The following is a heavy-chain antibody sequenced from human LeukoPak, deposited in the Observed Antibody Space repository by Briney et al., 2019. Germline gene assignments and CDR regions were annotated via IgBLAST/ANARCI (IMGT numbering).Heavy chain of an antibody. CDR3: ATICFYDILTGYQNRNPVDY. CDR2: IYYSGST. J-gene: IGHJ4*02. D-gene: IGHD3-9*01. CDR1: GGSISSSSYY. Sequence: SETLSLTCTVSGGSISSSSYYWGWIRQPPGKGLEWIGSIYYSGSTYYNPSLKSRVTISVDTSKNQFSLKLSSVTAADTAVYYCATICFYDILTGYQNRNPVDYWGQGTLVTVSS. V-gene: IGHV4-39*01.